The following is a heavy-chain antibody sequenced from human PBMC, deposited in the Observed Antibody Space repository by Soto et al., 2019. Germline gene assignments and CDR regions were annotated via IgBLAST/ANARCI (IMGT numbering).Heavy chain of an antibody. CDR3: AKWHTYNYDSLAFSGFHC. Sequence: EVQVSESGGGLVQPGGSLRLSCTASGFTFSSSAMTWVRQAPGKGLEWVSAISGGDGSPSYADSVKGRFTISRDNSKNTLYLHMNCLRAGDTGAYYCAKWHTYNYDSLAFSGFHCWGQGTQVTVSS. CDR1: GFTFSSSA. J-gene: IGHJ4*02. CDR2: ISGGDGSP. D-gene: IGHD3-16*01. V-gene: IGHV3-23*01.